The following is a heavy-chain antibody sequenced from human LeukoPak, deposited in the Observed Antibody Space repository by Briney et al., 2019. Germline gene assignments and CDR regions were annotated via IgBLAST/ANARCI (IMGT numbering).Heavy chain of an antibody. CDR2: IYYSGST. J-gene: IGHJ6*03. D-gene: IGHD5/OR15-5a*01. V-gene: IGHV4-59*08. CDR3: ARVSGFHYYYYYMDV. Sequence: PSETLSLTCTVSGGSISSYYWSWIRQPPGKGLEWIAYIYYSGSTNYNPSLKSRVTISVDTSKNQFSLKLSSVTAADTAVYYCARVSGFHYYYYYMDVWGKGTTVTVSS. CDR1: GGSISSYY.